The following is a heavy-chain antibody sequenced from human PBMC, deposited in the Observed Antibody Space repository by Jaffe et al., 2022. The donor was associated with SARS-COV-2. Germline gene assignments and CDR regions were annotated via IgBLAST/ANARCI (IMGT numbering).Heavy chain of an antibody. Sequence: QVQLQQWGAGLLKPSETLSLTCAVYGGSFSGYYWSWIRQPPGKGLEWIGEINHSGSTNYNPSLKSRVTISVDTSKNQFSLKLSSVTAADTAVYYCARGWWWDYWGQGTLVTVSS. D-gene: IGHD2-21*01. V-gene: IGHV4-34*01. CDR2: INHSGST. J-gene: IGHJ4*02. CDR3: ARGWWWDY. CDR1: GGSFSGYY.